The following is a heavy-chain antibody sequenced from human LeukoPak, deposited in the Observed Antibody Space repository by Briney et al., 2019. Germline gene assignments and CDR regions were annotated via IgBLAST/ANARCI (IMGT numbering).Heavy chain of an antibody. V-gene: IGHV3-11*01. CDR1: GFTFSDYY. J-gene: IGHJ4*02. CDR2: ISSSGSTI. CDR3: ARVPWDSSGWYYFDY. Sequence: GGSLRLSCAASGFTFSDYYMSWIRQAPGKWLEWVSYISSSGSTIYYADSVKGRFTISRDNAKNSLYLQMNSLRAEDTAVYYCARVPWDSSGWYYFDYWGQGSLVTVSS. D-gene: IGHD6-19*01.